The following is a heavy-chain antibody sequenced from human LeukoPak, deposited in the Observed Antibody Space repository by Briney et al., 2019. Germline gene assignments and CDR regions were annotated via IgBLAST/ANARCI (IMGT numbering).Heavy chain of an antibody. CDR1: GGTFSSYA. J-gene: IGHJ4*02. CDR2: IIPIFGTA. V-gene: IGHV1-69*13. Sequence: SVKVSCKASGGTFSSYAISWVRQAPGQGLEWMGGIIPIFGTANYAQNFQGRVTITADESTSTADMELSNLRSEDTAVYYCARESTDYYDSSGYYYGPVYWGQGTLVTVSS. CDR3: ARESTDYYDSSGYYYGPVY. D-gene: IGHD3-22*01.